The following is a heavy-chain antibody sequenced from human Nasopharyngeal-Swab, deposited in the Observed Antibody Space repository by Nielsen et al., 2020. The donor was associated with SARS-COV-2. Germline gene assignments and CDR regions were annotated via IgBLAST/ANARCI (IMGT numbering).Heavy chain of an antibody. CDR1: GFTFSSYE. D-gene: IGHD6-13*01. CDR3: AKDSYSSSWGPHWYFDL. CDR2: ISWNSGSI. V-gene: IGHV3-9*01. J-gene: IGHJ2*01. Sequence: SLKISCAASGFTFSSYEMHWVRQAPGKGLEWVSGISWNSGSIGYADSVKGRFTISRDNAKNSLYLQMNSLRAEDTALYYCAKDSYSSSWGPHWYFDLWGRGTLVTVSS.